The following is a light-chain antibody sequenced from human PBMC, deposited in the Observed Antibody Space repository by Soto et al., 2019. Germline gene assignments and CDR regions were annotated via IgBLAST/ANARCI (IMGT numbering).Light chain of an antibody. CDR1: SSNLGAGYD. J-gene: IGLJ2*01. CDR3: QAFDSSLSGSV. V-gene: IGLV1-40*01. CDR2: GNS. Sequence: QSVLTQPPSVSGAPGQRVTISCTGSSSNLGAGYDVHWHQHLPGTAPKLVMYGNSNRPSGVPDRFSGSKSGTSASLAITGLQAEDEADYYCQAFDSSLSGSVFGGGTKVTVL.